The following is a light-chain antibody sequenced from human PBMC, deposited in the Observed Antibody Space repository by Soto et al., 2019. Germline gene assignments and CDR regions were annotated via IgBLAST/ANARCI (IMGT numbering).Light chain of an antibody. CDR2: DAS. CDR1: QSVGSK. Sequence: EIVMTQSPPTLSVSPGERATLSCRASQSVGSKLAWYQQRPGQALRLLIYDASNRATGIPARFSGSGSGTEFSLTISSLQSEDFAVYSCQQYGDWPGAFGGGTKVEIK. CDR3: QQYGDWPGA. J-gene: IGKJ4*01. V-gene: IGKV3D-15*01.